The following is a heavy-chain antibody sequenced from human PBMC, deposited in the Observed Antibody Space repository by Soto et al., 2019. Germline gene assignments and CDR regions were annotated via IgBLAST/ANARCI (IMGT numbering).Heavy chain of an antibody. CDR2: ISAYNGNT. V-gene: IGHV1-18*01. D-gene: IGHD4-17*01. Sequence: ASVKVSCKASGYTFTSYGISWVRQAPGQGLEWMGWISAYNGNTNYAQKLQGRVTMTEDTSTDTAYMELSSLRSEDTAVYYCATFYGDWYYFDYWGQGTLVTVSS. J-gene: IGHJ4*02. CDR1: GYTFTSYG. CDR3: ATFYGDWYYFDY.